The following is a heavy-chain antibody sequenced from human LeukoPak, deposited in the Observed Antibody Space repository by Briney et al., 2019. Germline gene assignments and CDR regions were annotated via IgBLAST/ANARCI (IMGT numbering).Heavy chain of an antibody. D-gene: IGHD1-26*01. CDR3: AKVSGSYYDYYGMDV. CDR1: GFTFDDYG. Sequence: GGSLRLSCAASGFTFDDYGMSWVRQAPGKGLEWVSIIRGSGGNTYDGDSVKGRFTISRDNTKNTLYLQMNSLRAEDTAVYYCAKVSGSYYDYYGMDVWGQGTTVTVSS. J-gene: IGHJ6*02. V-gene: IGHV3-23*01. CDR2: IRGSGGNT.